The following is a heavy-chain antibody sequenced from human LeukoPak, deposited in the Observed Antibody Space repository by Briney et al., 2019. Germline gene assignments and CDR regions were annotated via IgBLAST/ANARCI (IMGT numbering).Heavy chain of an antibody. D-gene: IGHD3-10*01. CDR2: IKDDGSEK. J-gene: IGHJ4*02. CDR1: GFTFSSHE. CDR3: ARDRGIKY. Sequence: GGSLRLSCAASGFTFSSHEMNWVRQAPGKGLEWVANIKDDGSEKYYVDSVKGRFTISRDNAKDSVYLQMNSLRAEDTAVYYCARDRGIKYWGQGTLVTVSS. V-gene: IGHV3-7*05.